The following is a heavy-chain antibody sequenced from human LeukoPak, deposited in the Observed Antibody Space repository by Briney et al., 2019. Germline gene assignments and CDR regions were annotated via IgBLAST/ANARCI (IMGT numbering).Heavy chain of an antibody. CDR3: ARVRVTTSLYYYYGFDV. V-gene: IGHV5-10-1*01. D-gene: IGHD4-17*01. CDR1: GYSFTNYW. CDR2: IDPSDSYI. Sequence: PGESLKISCKGSGYSFTNYWISWVRQMPGKGLEWMGRIDPSDSYINYSPSFQGHVTISADKSISTAYLQWSSLKASDTAIYYCARVRVTTSLYYYYGFDVWGQGTTVTVSS. J-gene: IGHJ6*02.